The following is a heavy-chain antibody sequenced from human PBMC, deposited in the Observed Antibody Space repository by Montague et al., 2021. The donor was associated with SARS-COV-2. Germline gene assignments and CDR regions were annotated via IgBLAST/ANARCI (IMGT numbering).Heavy chain of an antibody. J-gene: IGHJ4*02. D-gene: IGHD1/OR15-1a*01. CDR1: GGSLSGHH. V-gene: IGHV4-59*11. Sequence: SEILSLTCTVSGGSLSGHHWSWIRQPPGKGLEWIGYIFHSGNTNYNPSLKSRVTISVDTSKNQFSLRLTSVTAADTAVYYCARLNWDNDSVFDSWGQGAVVAVSS. CDR2: IFHSGNT. CDR3: ARLNWDNDSVFDS.